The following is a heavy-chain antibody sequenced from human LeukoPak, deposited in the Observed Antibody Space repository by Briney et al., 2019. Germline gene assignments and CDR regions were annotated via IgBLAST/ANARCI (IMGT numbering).Heavy chain of an antibody. CDR3: AKDLSGSGSYYPLDY. J-gene: IGHJ4*02. CDR1: GFTFSSYA. D-gene: IGHD3-10*01. V-gene: IGHV3-23*01. Sequence: PGGSLRLSCAASGFTFSSYALSWVRQAPGKGLEWVSAVDGRGSSTYYADPAKGRFTISRDNSTNTLYLQMNSLRAEDTAEYYCAKDLSGSGSYYPLDYWGQGTLVTVSS. CDR2: VDGRGSST.